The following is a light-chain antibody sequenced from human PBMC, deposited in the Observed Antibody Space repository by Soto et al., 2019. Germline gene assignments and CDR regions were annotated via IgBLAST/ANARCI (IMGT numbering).Light chain of an antibody. Sequence: QSALTQPASVSGSPGQSITISCTGTSSDIGIYNYVSWYQHHPGKAPKLMIYEVRNRPSGVSNRFSGSKSGNTASLTISGLQAEDEADYYCSSHTSSSSPYVFGTGTQLTVL. CDR3: SSHTSSSSPYV. CDR1: SSDIGIYNY. V-gene: IGLV2-14*01. J-gene: IGLJ1*01. CDR2: EVR.